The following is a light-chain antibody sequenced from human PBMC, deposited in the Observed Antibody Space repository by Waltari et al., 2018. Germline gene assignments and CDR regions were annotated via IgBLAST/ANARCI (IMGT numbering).Light chain of an antibody. CDR1: SSNINQNY. V-gene: IGLV1-51*01. Sequence: QSVLTQPPSVSAAPGQKVTISSSGSSSNINQNYVSWYQQVPGTAPKLLIYDSYQRPSGKPDRFSGSKSGTSASLVITGLQIGDEADYYCGTWDSSLSAGVFGGGTKLTVL. CDR2: DSY. CDR3: GTWDSSLSAGV. J-gene: IGLJ2*01.